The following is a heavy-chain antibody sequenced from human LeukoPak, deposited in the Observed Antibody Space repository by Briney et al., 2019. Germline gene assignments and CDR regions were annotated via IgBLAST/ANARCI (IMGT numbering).Heavy chain of an antibody. V-gene: IGHV3-53*01. D-gene: IGHD6-19*01. CDR3: ARSASSGCFDY. Sequence: HPGGSLRLSCAASGFTVSSNYMSWVRQAPGKGLEWVSVIYSGGGTYYADSVKGRFTISRDNSKNTLYLQMNSLTAEDTAVYFCARSASSGCFDYWGQGTLLTVSS. CDR2: IYSGGGT. J-gene: IGHJ4*02. CDR1: GFTVSSNY.